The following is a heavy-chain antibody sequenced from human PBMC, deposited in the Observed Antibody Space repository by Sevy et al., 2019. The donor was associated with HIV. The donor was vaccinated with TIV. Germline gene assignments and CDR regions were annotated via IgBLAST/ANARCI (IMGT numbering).Heavy chain of an antibody. CDR2: IYPGDSDT. D-gene: IGHD1-1*01. V-gene: IGHV5-51*01. J-gene: IGHJ6*02. CDR3: ARGARGTLPSYYYYGMDV. Sequence: GESLKISCKGSGYTFTDYWIVWVRQMPGKGLEWMGIIYPGDSDTTYSPSLQGQVTISADKSISTTYLQWSGLKASDTAMYYCARGARGTLPSYYYYGMDVWGLGTTVIVSS. CDR1: GYTFTDYW.